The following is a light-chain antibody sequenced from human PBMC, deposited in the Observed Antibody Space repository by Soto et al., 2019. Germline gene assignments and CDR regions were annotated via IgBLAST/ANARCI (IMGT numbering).Light chain of an antibody. V-gene: IGLV1-40*01. Sequence: QPVLTQPPSVSGAPGQRVTISCTGSSSNIGAGYDGHWYQQLPGTAPKLLIYGNSNRPSGVPDRFSGSKSGTSASLAITGLQAEDEADYYCQSYDSGLRGWVFGGGTKLTVL. CDR3: QSYDSGLRGWV. CDR2: GNS. CDR1: SSNIGAGYD. J-gene: IGLJ3*02.